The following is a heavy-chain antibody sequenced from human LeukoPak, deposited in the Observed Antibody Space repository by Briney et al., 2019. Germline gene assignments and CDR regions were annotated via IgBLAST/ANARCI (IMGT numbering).Heavy chain of an antibody. D-gene: IGHD3-16*01. CDR1: GGTFSSYA. Sequence: GASVRVSCKASGGTFSSYAISWVRQAPGQGLEWMGWISPYNGNTNYAQKLQGRVTMTTDTSTSTAYMELRSPTSDDTAVYYCAREERGLGLFDYWGQGTLVTVSS. V-gene: IGHV1-18*01. J-gene: IGHJ4*02. CDR2: ISPYNGNT. CDR3: AREERGLGLFDY.